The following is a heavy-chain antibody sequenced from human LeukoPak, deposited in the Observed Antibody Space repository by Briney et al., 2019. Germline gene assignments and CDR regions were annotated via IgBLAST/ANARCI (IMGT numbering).Heavy chain of an antibody. V-gene: IGHV3-7*01. CDR2: IKFDGSEI. CDR1: EFTFSNYW. J-gene: IGHJ4*02. CDR3: ARGLEEFRGASDY. D-gene: IGHD3-16*01. Sequence: GGSLRLSCAASEFTFSNYWMSWVRQAPGKGLEWVANIKFDGSEIFYVDSVKGRFTISRDNAKNSLYLQMDSLRGEDTAVYYCARGLEEFRGASDYWGQGTLVTVSS.